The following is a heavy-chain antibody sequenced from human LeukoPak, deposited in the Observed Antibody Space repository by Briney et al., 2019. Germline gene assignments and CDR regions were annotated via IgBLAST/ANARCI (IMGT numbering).Heavy chain of an antibody. Sequence: GGSLRLSCAASGFTFSSYAMSWVRQAPGKGLEWVSAISGSGGSTYYADSVKGRFTISRDNSKNTLYLQMNSLRAEDTAVYYCAKDLAGYYYYGMDVWGQGTTVTVSS. CDR1: GFTFSSYA. V-gene: IGHV3-23*01. CDR3: AKDLAGYYYYGMDV. J-gene: IGHJ6*02. CDR2: ISGSGGST.